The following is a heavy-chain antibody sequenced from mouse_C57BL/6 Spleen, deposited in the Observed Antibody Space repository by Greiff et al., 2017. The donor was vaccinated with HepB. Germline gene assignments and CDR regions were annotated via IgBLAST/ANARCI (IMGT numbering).Heavy chain of an antibody. CDR3: ARGNYGSSYFDY. Sequence: QVQLQQPGAELVKPGASVKLSCKASGYTFTSYWMQWVKQRPGQGLEWIGETDPSDSYTNYNQKFKGKATLTVDTSSSTAYMQLSSLTSEDSAVYYCARGNYGSSYFDYWGQGTTLTVSS. CDR1: GYTFTSYW. J-gene: IGHJ2*01. V-gene: IGHV1-50*01. D-gene: IGHD1-1*01. CDR2: TDPSDSYT.